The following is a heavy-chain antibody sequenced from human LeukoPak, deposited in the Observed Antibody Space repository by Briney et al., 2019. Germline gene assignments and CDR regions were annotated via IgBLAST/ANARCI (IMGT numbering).Heavy chain of an antibody. V-gene: IGHV3-74*01. D-gene: IGHD6-19*01. CDR2: INSDGYSI. Sequence: PGGSLRLSCAAAGFTFSSYWMHGVRHAPGKGRVWLARINSDGYSISYADSVKGRFNISRDNTKKTLYLQMNTLRAEDTAMYYCARAIAEAGTDSWGQGTLVTVSS. J-gene: IGHJ4*02. CDR3: ARAIAEAGTDS. CDR1: GFTFSSYW.